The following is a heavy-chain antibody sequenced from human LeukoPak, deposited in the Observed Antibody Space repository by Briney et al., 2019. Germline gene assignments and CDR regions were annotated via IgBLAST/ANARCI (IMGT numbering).Heavy chain of an antibody. Sequence: GGSLRLSCAASGFTFSSYSMNWVRQAPGKGLEWVSYISSSSSTIYYADSVKGRFTISRDNAKNSLYLQMNSLRDEDTAVYYCARDVWSGYLYYYGMDVWGQGTTVTVSS. J-gene: IGHJ6*02. CDR2: ISSSSSTI. CDR1: GFTFSSYS. D-gene: IGHD3-3*01. V-gene: IGHV3-48*02. CDR3: ARDVWSGYLYYYGMDV.